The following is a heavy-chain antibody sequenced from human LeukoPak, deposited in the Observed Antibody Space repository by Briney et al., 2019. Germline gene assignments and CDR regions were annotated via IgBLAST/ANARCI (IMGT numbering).Heavy chain of an antibody. CDR2: IRSKANSYAT. J-gene: IGHJ6*03. CDR3: TRLEYYYYYMDV. CDR1: TFTFSGSA. Sequence: GGSRRLSCAASTFTFSGSAIHWVRQASGKGLGGVGRIRSKANSYATAYAASVKGRFTISRDDSKNTAYLQMNSLKAEDTAVYYCTRLEYYYYYMDVWGKGTTVTVSS. D-gene: IGHD3-3*01. V-gene: IGHV3-73*01.